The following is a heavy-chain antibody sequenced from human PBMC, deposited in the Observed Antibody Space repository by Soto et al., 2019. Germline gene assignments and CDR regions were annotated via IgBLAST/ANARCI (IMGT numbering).Heavy chain of an antibody. D-gene: IGHD3-10*01. Sequence: SETLSLTCTVSGGSISSYYWSWIRQPPGKGLEWIGYIYYSGSANYNPPLKSRVTISVDTSKNQFSLKLSSVTAADTAVYYCARLSPYGSGIYYYYYMDVWGKGTTVTVSS. CDR1: GGSISSYY. CDR3: ARLSPYGSGIYYYYYMDV. V-gene: IGHV4-59*12. J-gene: IGHJ6*03. CDR2: IYYSGSA.